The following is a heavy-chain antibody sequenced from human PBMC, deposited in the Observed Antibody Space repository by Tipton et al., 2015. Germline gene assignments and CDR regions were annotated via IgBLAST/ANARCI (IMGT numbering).Heavy chain of an antibody. CDR1: GGSFSGYY. J-gene: IGHJ4*02. CDR2: INHSGSS. D-gene: IGHD3-9*01. CDR3: ACQDYDSLTRDYQTVDY. Sequence: TLSLTCAVYGGSFSGYYWSWIRQTPGKGLEWIGEINHSGSSNYNPSLKTRVTIVVDTSKNQFSLKLNSVTAADTAVYYCACQDYDSLTRDYQTVDYWGQGTLVTVSS. V-gene: IGHV4-34*01.